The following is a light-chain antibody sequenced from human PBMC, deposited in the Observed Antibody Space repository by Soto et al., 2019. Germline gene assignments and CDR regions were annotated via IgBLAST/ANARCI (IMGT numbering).Light chain of an antibody. V-gene: IGLV2-11*01. J-gene: IGLJ1*01. CDR3: CSYAGIYSYV. CDR2: DIT. Sequence: QSVLTQPRSVSGSPGQSVTISCTGTSSDVGRFDYVSWYQQHPGEAPKVVVYDITKRPSGVPDRFSGSKSGKTASLTISGLQAEDEADYYCCSYAGIYSYVFGTGTKV. CDR1: SSDVGRFDY.